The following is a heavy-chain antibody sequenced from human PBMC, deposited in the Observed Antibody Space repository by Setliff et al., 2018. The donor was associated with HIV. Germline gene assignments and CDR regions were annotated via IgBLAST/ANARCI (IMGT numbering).Heavy chain of an antibody. CDR1: GDTFTTYV. J-gene: IGHJ3*02. CDR2: RSPIFSTT. Sequence: SVKVSCKGSGDTFTTYVVSWVREAPGQGLEWMGGRSPIFSTTNYAQKFQGRVTITTDESTSRAYMELSSLRSEDTAVYYCAITSRGYSLQRGGAFDIWGQGTLVTVSS. CDR3: AITSRGYSLQRGGAFDI. V-gene: IGHV1-69*05. D-gene: IGHD3-22*01.